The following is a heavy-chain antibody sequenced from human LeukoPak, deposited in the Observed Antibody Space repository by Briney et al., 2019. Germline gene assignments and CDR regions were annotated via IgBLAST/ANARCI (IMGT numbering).Heavy chain of an antibody. D-gene: IGHD3-10*01. J-gene: IGHJ5*02. V-gene: IGHV4-30-4*01. CDR1: GGSISSGDYY. Sequence: PSQTLSLTCTVSGGSISSGDYYWSWIRQPPGKGLGWIGYIYYSGSTYYNPSLKSRVTISVDTSKNQFPLKLSSVTAADTAVYYCVGYGSGSYYPENNWSDPWGQGTLVTVSS. CDR2: IYYSGST. CDR3: VGYGSGSYYPENNWSDP.